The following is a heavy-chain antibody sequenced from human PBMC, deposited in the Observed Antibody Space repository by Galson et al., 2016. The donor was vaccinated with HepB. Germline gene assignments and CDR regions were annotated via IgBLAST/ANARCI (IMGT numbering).Heavy chain of an antibody. D-gene: IGHD3-16*01. Sequence: SLRLSCAASGFTFSDYYMSWIRQAPGKGLEWISYSSRSSSYITYADSVKGRYTISRDDAKNSLYLQMNSLRAEDTALYYCAREGRGAYSNTIDSWGQGTLVTVSS. CDR1: GFTFSDYY. CDR2: SSRSSSYI. V-gene: IGHV3-11*06. CDR3: AREGRGAYSNTIDS. J-gene: IGHJ4*02.